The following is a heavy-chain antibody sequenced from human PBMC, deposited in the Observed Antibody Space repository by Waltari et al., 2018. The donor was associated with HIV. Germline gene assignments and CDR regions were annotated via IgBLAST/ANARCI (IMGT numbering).Heavy chain of an antibody. CDR2: IFSGGST. CDR3: ARHVEDMITFAELIVYGWFDP. V-gene: IGHV4-39*01. J-gene: IGHJ5*02. Sequence: QLQESGPGLVRPSETLSLPCTVSGAPFSRGVYYWGWLRQPPGGGLEWIGTIFSGGSTYYNPPLKSRVTISVDTSRNQFSLRLSSVTAADTAVYYCARHVEDMITFAELIVYGWFDPWGQGTLVTVSS. CDR1: GAPFSRGVYY. D-gene: IGHD3-16*02.